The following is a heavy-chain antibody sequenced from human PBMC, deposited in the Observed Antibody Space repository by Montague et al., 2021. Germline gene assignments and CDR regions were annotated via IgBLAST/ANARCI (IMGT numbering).Heavy chain of an antibody. CDR2: FAQSVASGASGST. J-gene: IGHJ4*02. D-gene: IGHD3-16*01. CDR1: GGSISTYY. V-gene: IGHV4-4*09. CDR3: ARGEGVVPAARFDF. Sequence: SETLSLTCAVFGGSISTYYWTWIRQSPGKGLEYIGYFAQSVASGASGSTNYHPSLRGRVTVSVDSSKNQVSLKMTSVTATDTGVYYCARGEGVVPAARFDFWGRGTLVTVSS.